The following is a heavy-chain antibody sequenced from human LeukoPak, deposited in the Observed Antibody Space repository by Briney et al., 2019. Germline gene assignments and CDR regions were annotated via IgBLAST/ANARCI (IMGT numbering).Heavy chain of an antibody. J-gene: IGHJ4*02. V-gene: IGHV1-2*02. CDR2: INPNSGGT. Sequence: GASVKVSCKASGYTFNGYYMHWVRQAPGQGLEWMGWINPNSGGTNYAQKFQGRVTMTRDTSISTAYMELSRLRSDDTAVYYCARMDGTGYDILTGYYGWGVYYFDYWGQGTLVTVSS. CDR1: GYTFNGYY. D-gene: IGHD3-9*01. CDR3: ARMDGTGYDILTGYYGWGVYYFDY.